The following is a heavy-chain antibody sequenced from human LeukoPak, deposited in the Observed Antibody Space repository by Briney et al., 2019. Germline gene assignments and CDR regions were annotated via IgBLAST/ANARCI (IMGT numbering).Heavy chain of an antibody. D-gene: IGHD2-21*02. CDR2: IYYSGST. Sequence: SETLSLTCTVSGGSISSYYWSWIRQPPGKGLEWIGYIYYSGSTNYNPSPKSRVTISVDTSKNQFSLKLSSVTAADTAVYYCAREVICGGDCYHYFDYWGQGTLVTVSS. V-gene: IGHV4-59*01. CDR3: AREVICGGDCYHYFDY. CDR1: GGSISSYY. J-gene: IGHJ4*02.